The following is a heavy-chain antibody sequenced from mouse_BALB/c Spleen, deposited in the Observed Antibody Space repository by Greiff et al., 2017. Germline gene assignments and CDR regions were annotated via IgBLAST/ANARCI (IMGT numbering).Heavy chain of an antibody. CDR1: GYSFTSYY. D-gene: IGHD3-1*01. CDR3: ARGATDYAMDY. V-gene: IGHV1-66*01. J-gene: IGHJ4*01. CDR2: IFPGSGNT. Sequence: QVQLQQSGPELVKPGASVKISCKASGYSFTSYYIHWVKQRPGQGLEWIGWIFPGSGNTKYNEKFKGKATLTADTSSSTAYMQLSSLTSEDSAVYFCARGATDYAMDYWGQGTSVTVSS.